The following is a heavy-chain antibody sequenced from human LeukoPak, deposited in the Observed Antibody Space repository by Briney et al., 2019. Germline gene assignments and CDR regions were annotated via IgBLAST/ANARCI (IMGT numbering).Heavy chain of an antibody. D-gene: IGHD6-19*01. CDR3: ARDRKAVAGIDY. Sequence: GGSPRLSCAASGFTFSSYGMHWVRQAPGKGLEWVAVIWYDGSNKYYADSVKGRFTISRDNSKNTLYLQMNSLRAEDTAVYYCARDRKAVAGIDYWGQGTLVTVSS. CDR1: GFTFSSYG. J-gene: IGHJ4*02. V-gene: IGHV3-33*01. CDR2: IWYDGSNK.